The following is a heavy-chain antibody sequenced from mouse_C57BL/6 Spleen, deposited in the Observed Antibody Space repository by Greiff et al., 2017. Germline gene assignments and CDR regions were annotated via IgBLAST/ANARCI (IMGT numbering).Heavy chain of an antibody. CDR3: AREGTAQAT. V-gene: IGHV1-59*01. J-gene: IGHJ3*01. D-gene: IGHD3-2*02. CDR2: IDPSDSYT. Sequence: VQLQQPGAELVRPGTSVKLSCKASGYTFTSYWLHWVKQRPGQGLEWIGVIDPSDSYTNYNQKFKGKATLTLDTSSSTAYMQLSSLTSEDSAVYYCAREGTAQATGGQGTLVTVSA. CDR1: GYTFTSYW.